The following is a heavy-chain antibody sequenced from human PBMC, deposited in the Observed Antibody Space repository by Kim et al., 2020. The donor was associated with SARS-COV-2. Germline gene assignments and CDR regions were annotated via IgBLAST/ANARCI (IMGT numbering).Heavy chain of an antibody. Sequence: SETLSLTCTVSGDSISSGYYNWSWLRQPAGKVLVWMGRIYVTVTTNSNPALKSRVILSIDTSNKQFPLKLTSVAAADTAIYYCARAEERDGYVGFFDYWGQGTLVTVSS. CDR1: GDSISSGYYN. V-gene: IGHV4-61*02. CDR2: IYVTVTT. J-gene: IGHJ4*02. CDR3: ARAEERDGYVGFFDY. D-gene: IGHD3-22*01.